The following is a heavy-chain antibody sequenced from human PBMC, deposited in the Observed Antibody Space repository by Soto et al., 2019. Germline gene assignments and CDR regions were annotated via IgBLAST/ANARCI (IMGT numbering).Heavy chain of an antibody. V-gene: IGHV3-23*01. CDR2: ISGSDDST. D-gene: IGHD6-6*01. CDR1: GFTFSSYA. Sequence: EVQLLESGGGLVQPGASLRLSCAASGFTFSSYAMSWVRQAPGKGLEWVSVISGSDDSTYYAGSVKGRFTISRDNSKNTLYLQMNRLRAEDTAVYYCAKRSSSSTFDYWGQGTLVTVSS. J-gene: IGHJ4*02. CDR3: AKRSSSSTFDY.